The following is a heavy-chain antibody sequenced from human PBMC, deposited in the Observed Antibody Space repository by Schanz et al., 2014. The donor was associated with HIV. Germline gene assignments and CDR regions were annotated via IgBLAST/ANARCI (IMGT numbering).Heavy chain of an antibody. V-gene: IGHV1-69*01. CDR3: ARVGLRFSYYYYGMDV. Sequence: QVQLVQSGAEVKKPGSSVKVSCKASGGTFSRHAINWVRQAPGQGLEWMGGVIPVFGTASYAQKFQGRVTITADESTSTGYMELRSLRSEDTAVYYCARVGLRFSYYYYGMDVWGQGTTVTVSS. CDR2: VIPVFGTA. D-gene: IGHD3-3*01. CDR1: GGTFSRHA. J-gene: IGHJ6*02.